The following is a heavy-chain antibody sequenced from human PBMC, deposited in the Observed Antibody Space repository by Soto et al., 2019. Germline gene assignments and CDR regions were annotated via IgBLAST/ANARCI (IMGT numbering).Heavy chain of an antibody. CDR1: GYTFTNYY. D-gene: IGHD2-8*02. V-gene: IGHV1-46*01. CDR3: VRDYASDTGVHLDF. CDR2: INPRGGRT. J-gene: IGHJ4*02. Sequence: ASVKVSCKASGYTFTNYYMHWVRQAPGQGLEWMGMINPRGGRTTYPQKFQGRVTITKDTSASTAYMELSSLISEDTAVYYCVRDYASDTGVHLDFWGQGTLVTVS.